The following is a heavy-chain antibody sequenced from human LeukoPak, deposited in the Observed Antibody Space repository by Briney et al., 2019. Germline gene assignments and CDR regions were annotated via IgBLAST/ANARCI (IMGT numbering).Heavy chain of an antibody. CDR3: TRDPSNTSGWYIYFDY. D-gene: IGHD6-19*01. Sequence: ASVKVSSKASGLTFKQYAISWVRQAPGQGLEWMGWISTYNGDTNYAQNFQGRVTMTTDTSTSTAYMVLRSLTPDDTAVDYCTRDPSNTSGWYIYFDYWGQGTPVTVSP. CDR2: ISTYNGDT. CDR1: GLTFKQYA. J-gene: IGHJ4*02. V-gene: IGHV1-18*01.